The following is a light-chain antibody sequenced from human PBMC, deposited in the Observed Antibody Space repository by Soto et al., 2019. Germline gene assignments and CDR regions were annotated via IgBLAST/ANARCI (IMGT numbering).Light chain of an antibody. CDR3: TSPTPGSLYV. V-gene: IGLV2-14*01. CDR2: KVS. Sequence: QSALTQPASVSGSPRPSITISCTGTSSDVGGYNYVSWYQQYPGRVPKLFIYKVSNPPTGISNRFSGSKSGNTASLSISGLQAEDEADYFCTSPTPGSLYVFGSGTKLTVL. CDR1: SSDVGGYNY. J-gene: IGLJ1*01.